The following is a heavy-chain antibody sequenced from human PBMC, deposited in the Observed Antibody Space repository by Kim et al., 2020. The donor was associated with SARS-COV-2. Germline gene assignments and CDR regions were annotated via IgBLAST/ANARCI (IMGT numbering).Heavy chain of an antibody. V-gene: IGHV1-3*01. CDR2: INAGNGNT. CDR1: GYTFTSYA. Sequence: ASVKVSCKASGYTFTSYAMHWVRQAPGQRLEWMGWINAGNGNTKYSQKFQGRVTITRDTSASTAYMELSSLRSEDTAVYYCARGHIVVVPAVHDAFDIWGQGTMVTVSS. CDR3: ARGHIVVVPAVHDAFDI. D-gene: IGHD2-2*01. J-gene: IGHJ3*02.